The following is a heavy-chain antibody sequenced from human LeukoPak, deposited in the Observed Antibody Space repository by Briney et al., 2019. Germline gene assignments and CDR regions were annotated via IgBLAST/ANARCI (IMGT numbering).Heavy chain of an antibody. CDR3: ARVVGLTGYSSSWYSGYYYYMDV. V-gene: IGHV4-39*07. CDR1: GGSITSGSYY. CDR2: IYYSGST. D-gene: IGHD6-13*01. Sequence: PSETLSLTCTVSGGSITSGSYYWGWIRQPPGKGLEWIGSIYYSGSTYYNPSLKSRVTISVDTSKNQFSLKLSSVTAADTAVYYCARVVGLTGYSSSWYSGYYYYMDVWGKGTTVTVSS. J-gene: IGHJ6*03.